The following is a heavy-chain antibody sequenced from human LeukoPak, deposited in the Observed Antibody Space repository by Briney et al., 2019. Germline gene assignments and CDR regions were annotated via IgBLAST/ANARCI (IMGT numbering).Heavy chain of an antibody. CDR3: VRNFDSYNAFDI. D-gene: IGHD3-22*01. V-gene: IGHV4-31*03. CDR2: IFYNGNT. J-gene: IGHJ3*02. Sequence: PSQTLSLTCTVSGGSISIGGYYWSWIRQHPGKGLEWIGYIFYNGNTYYNPSLESRLTITGDTSENQFSLKLRSVTAADTAVYYCVRNFDSYNAFDIWGQGTMVTVSS. CDR1: GGSISIGGYY.